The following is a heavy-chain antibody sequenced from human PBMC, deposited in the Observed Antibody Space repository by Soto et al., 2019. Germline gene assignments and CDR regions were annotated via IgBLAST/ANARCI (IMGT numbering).Heavy chain of an antibody. CDR3: ARGNTAVAGTHLFDP. CDR1: GGSISSYY. V-gene: IGHV4-59*01. J-gene: IGHJ5*02. Sequence: QVQLQESGPGLVKPSETLSLTCTVSGGSISSYYWTWIRQPPGKGLEWIGYIYYSGSTNYNPSLKCRVTISVETSKNQYSLKLSSVTAADTAVYYYARGNTAVAGTHLFDPWGQGTLVTVSS. D-gene: IGHD6-19*01. CDR2: IYYSGST.